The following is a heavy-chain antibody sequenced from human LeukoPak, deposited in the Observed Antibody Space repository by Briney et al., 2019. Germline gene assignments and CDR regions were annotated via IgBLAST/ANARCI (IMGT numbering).Heavy chain of an antibody. V-gene: IGHV4-59*08. J-gene: IGHJ4*02. Sequence: PSETLSPTCTVSGGSISSYYWSWIRQPPGKGLEWIGYIYYSGSTNYNPSLKSRVTISVDTSENQFSLKLSSVTAADTAVYYCARTTIFGVVIRFDYWGQGTLVTVSS. CDR2: IYYSGST. D-gene: IGHD3-3*01. CDR3: ARTTIFGVVIRFDY. CDR1: GGSISSYY.